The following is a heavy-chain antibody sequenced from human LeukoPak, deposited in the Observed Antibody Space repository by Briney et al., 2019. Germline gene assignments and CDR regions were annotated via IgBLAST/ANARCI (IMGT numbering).Heavy chain of an antibody. Sequence: SETLSLTCTVSGGSISSSSYYWGWIRQPPGKGLEWIGSIYDSGSTYYNPSLKSRVTISVDTSKNQLSLKLSSVTAADTAVYYCARHRMGLLLNWFDPWGQGTLVTVSS. CDR2: IYDSGST. CDR3: ARHRMGLLLNWFDP. V-gene: IGHV4-39*01. D-gene: IGHD2-15*01. J-gene: IGHJ5*02. CDR1: GGSISSSSYY.